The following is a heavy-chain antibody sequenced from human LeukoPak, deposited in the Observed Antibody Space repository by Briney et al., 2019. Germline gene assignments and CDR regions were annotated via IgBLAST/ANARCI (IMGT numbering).Heavy chain of an antibody. D-gene: IGHD2-15*01. CDR3: VRGRYCSGGTCYPSYDY. V-gene: IGHV3-48*03. Sequence: GGSLRLSCAASGFTFSSYEMNWVRQAPGKGLECVSYITSSGNTIYYADSVKGRFTIFRDNAKYSLYLQMNSLRAEDTAVYYCVRGRYCSGGTCYPSYDYWGQGTLVTVSS. CDR2: ITSSGNTI. CDR1: GFTFSSYE. J-gene: IGHJ4*02.